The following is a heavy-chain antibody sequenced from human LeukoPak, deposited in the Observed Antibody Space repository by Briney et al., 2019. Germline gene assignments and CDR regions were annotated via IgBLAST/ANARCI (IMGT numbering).Heavy chain of an antibody. J-gene: IGHJ4*02. V-gene: IGHV4-30-2*01. CDR1: GGSISSGGYS. CDR3: ASNDYKIDY. D-gene: IGHD4/OR15-4a*01. Sequence: SETLSLTCAVSGGSISSGGYSWSWIRQPPGKGLEWIGYIYHSGSTYYNPSLKSRVTISVDGSKNQFSLKLSSVTAADTAVYYCASNDYKIDYWGQGTLVTVSS. CDR2: IYHSGST.